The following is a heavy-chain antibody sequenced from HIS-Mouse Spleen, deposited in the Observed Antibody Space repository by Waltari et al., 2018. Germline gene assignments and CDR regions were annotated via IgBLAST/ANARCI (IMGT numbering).Heavy chain of an antibody. Sequence: QVQLVEAGGGGVQPGRSLRLCWAASGFPLRRHAMDWVRQGPGKGLEWVAVISYDGSNKYYADSVKGRFTISRDNSKNTLYLQMNSLRAEDTAVYYCARGAVAGDAFDIWGQGTMVTVSS. CDR3: ARGAVAGDAFDI. V-gene: IGHV3-30*04. CDR2: ISYDGSNK. D-gene: IGHD6-19*01. J-gene: IGHJ3*02. CDR1: GFPLRRHA.